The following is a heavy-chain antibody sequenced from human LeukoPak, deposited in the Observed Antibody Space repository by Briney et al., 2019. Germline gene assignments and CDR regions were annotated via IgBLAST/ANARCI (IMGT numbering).Heavy chain of an antibody. D-gene: IGHD3-16*01. Sequence: GGSLRLSCAASGFTFSSYAMHWLRQAPGKGLEWVAAIWPDGSYKYYADSVKGRFTISRDNSKNTVYLQMNTLRDEDTAVYYCARAVGPFDYWGQGTLVTVSS. J-gene: IGHJ4*02. V-gene: IGHV3-33*08. CDR2: IWPDGSYK. CDR3: ARAVGPFDY. CDR1: GFTFSSYA.